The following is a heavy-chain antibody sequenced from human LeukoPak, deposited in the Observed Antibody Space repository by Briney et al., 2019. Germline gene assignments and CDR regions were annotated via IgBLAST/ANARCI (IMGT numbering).Heavy chain of an antibody. J-gene: IGHJ4*02. V-gene: IGHV3-15*01. CDR1: VFTLSNAW. CDR2: SKSKTDGGTT. D-gene: IGHD6-13*01. Sequence: PGGSLRLSCGAPVFTLSNAWMSWVREAPGKGLEWVGRSKSKTDGGTTDYAAPVEGRFTISRDDSKNTLYLQMNSLKTEDTAVYYCTTVATWVLVRTDYLGQGTLVTVSS. CDR3: TTVATWVLVRTDY.